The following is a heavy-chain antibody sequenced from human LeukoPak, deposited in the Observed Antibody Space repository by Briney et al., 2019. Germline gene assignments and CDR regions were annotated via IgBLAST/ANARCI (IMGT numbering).Heavy chain of an antibody. CDR3: AQDSEGLWAFDI. D-gene: IGHD3-16*01. CDR1: GFTFSSYA. V-gene: IGHV3-23*01. CDR2: ISGNGGST. Sequence: GGSLRLSCAASGFTFSSYAMSWVRQAPGKGLEWVSTISGNGGSTYFADSVKGRFSISRDSSKNTLYLQMSSLRAEDTAMYYYAQDSEGLWAFDIWGQGTLVTVSS. J-gene: IGHJ3*02.